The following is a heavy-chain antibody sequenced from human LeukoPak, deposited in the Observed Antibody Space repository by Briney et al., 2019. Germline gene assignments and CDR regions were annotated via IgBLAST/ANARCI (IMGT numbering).Heavy chain of an antibody. CDR2: INHSGST. D-gene: IGHD3-9*01. CDR3: ARELRYLDAFDI. J-gene: IGHJ3*02. Sequence: KPSETLSFTCAVYGGSFSGYYWSWIRQPPGKGLEWIGEINHSGSTNYNPSLKSRVTISVDTSKNQFSLKLSSVTAADTAVYYCARELRYLDAFDIWGQGTMVTVSS. V-gene: IGHV4-34*01. CDR1: GGSFSGYY.